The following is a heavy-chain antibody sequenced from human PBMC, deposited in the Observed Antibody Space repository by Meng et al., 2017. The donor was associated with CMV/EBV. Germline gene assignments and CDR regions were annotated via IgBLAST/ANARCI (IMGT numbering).Heavy chain of an antibody. Sequence: ASVKVSCKASGYTFTSYDINWVRQATGQGLEWMGWMNPNSGNTGYAQKFQGRVTIPRNTSISTAYMELSSLESEDTAVYYCARGSYYDFWSGPRRFDPWGQGTLVTVSS. CDR2: MNPNSGNT. J-gene: IGHJ5*02. CDR1: GYTFTSYD. D-gene: IGHD3-3*01. V-gene: IGHV1-8*03. CDR3: ARGSYYDFWSGPRRFDP.